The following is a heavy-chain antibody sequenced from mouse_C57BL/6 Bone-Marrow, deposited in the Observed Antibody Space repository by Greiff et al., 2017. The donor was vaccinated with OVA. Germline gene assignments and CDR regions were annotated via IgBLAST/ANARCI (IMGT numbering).Heavy chain of an antibody. CDR3: TTRWGYDEVYYFGY. CDR1: GFNIKDYY. D-gene: IGHD2-2*01. J-gene: IGHJ2*01. CDR2: IDPEDGDT. V-gene: IGHV14-1*01. Sequence: EVQLQQSGAELVRPGASVKLSCTASGFNIKDYYMHWVKQRPEQGLEWIGRIDPEDGDTEYAPKFQGKATMTADTSSNTAYLQLSSLTSEDTAVDYCTTRWGYDEVYYFGYWGQGTTLTVSS.